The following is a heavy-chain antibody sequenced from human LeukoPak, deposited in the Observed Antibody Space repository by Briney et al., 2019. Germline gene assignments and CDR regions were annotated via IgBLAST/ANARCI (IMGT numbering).Heavy chain of an antibody. Sequence: PSETLSLTCTVSGGSISSGGYYWSWIRQRPGKGLEWIGYIYYSGSTYYNPSLKSRVTISVDTSKNQFSLKLSSVTAADTAVYYCARGIAARLRYYYYYMDVWGKGTTVTVSS. V-gene: IGHV4-31*03. CDR1: GGSISSGGYY. D-gene: IGHD6-6*01. CDR3: ARGIAARLRYYYYYMDV. CDR2: IYYSGST. J-gene: IGHJ6*03.